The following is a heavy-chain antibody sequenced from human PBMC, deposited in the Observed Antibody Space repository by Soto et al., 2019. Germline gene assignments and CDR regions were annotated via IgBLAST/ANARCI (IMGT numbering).Heavy chain of an antibody. CDR1: GGSFSGYY. J-gene: IGHJ6*02. Sequence: SETLSLTCAVYGGSFSGYYWSWIRQPPGKWLEWIGEINHSGSTNYNPSLKSRVTISVDTSKNQFSLKLSSVTAADTAVYYCARRVTYYDILTGYYDYYYYYGMDVWGQGXTVTVYS. CDR2: INHSGST. V-gene: IGHV4-34*01. CDR3: ARRVTYYDILTGYYDYYYYYGMDV. D-gene: IGHD3-9*01.